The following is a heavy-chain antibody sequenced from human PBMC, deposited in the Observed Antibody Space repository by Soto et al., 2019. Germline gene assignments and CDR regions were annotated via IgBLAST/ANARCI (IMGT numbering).Heavy chain of an antibody. Sequence: WASVKVSCKASGYTFTGYYMHWVRQAPGQGLEWMGWINPNSGGTNYAQKFQGRVTMTRDTSISTAYMELSRLRSDDAAVYYCARVGAAAGTTGWFDPWGQGTLVTVSS. CDR1: GYTFTGYY. D-gene: IGHD6-13*01. J-gene: IGHJ5*02. CDR2: INPNSGGT. V-gene: IGHV1-2*02. CDR3: ARVGAAAGTTGWFDP.